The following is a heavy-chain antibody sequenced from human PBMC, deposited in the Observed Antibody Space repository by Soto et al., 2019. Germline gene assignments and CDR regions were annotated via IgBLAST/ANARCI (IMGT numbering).Heavy chain of an antibody. V-gene: IGHV1-18*01. CDR1: GYTFTSYG. Sequence: ASVKVSCKASGYTFTSYGISWVRQAPGQGLEWMGWISAYNGNTNYAQKLQGRVTMTTDTSTSTAYMELRSLRSDDTAVYYSEGVRDYYDRSGFYSYFDYGGQGTLVTV. CDR3: EGVRDYYDRSGFYSYFDY. J-gene: IGHJ4*02. D-gene: IGHD3-22*01. CDR2: ISAYNGNT.